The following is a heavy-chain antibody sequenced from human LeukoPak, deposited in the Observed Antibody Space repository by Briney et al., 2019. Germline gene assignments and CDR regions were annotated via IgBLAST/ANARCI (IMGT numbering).Heavy chain of an antibody. D-gene: IGHD3-10*01. CDR1: GVSISRSY. J-gene: IGHJ4*02. Sequence: SETLSLTCAVSGVSISRSYWSWIRQPPGKGLEWIGYIYDSGSTNYNPSLKSRVTISVDTSRNQFSLKLTSVTAADTAVYYCASDVPIRGSGNSGAYFDFWGQGTLDTVSS. V-gene: IGHV4-59*01. CDR3: ASDVPIRGSGNSGAYFDF. CDR2: IYDSGST.